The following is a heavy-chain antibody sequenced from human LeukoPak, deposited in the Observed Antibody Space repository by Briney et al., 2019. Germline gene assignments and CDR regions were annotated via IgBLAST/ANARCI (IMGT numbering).Heavy chain of an antibody. CDR3: AKDLDCSSSSCGAFDM. V-gene: IGHV3-23*01. D-gene: IGHD2-2*01. CDR1: GFTFSTYA. J-gene: IGHJ3*02. CDR2: ISGGRGST. Sequence: GGSLRLSCAASGFTFSTYAMGWVRQAPGKGLEWVSLISGGRGSTYHADSVKGRFTISRDNAKNSLYLQMNSLRDEDTAVYYCAKDLDCSSSSCGAFDMWGQGTMVTVSS.